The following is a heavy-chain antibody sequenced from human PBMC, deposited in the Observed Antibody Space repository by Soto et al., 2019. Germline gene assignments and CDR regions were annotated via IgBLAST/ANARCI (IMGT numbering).Heavy chain of an antibody. V-gene: IGHV3-30*18. D-gene: IGHD3-10*01. J-gene: IGHJ6*02. CDR1: GFTFSSYG. Sequence: GGSLRLSCAASGFTFSSYGMHWVRQAPGKGLEWVAVISYDGSNKYYADSVKGRFTISRDNSKNTLYLQMNSLRAEDTAVYYCVKDQESLGSGQDYYYYYGMDVWGQGTTVTVSS. CDR3: VKDQESLGSGQDYYYYYGMDV. CDR2: ISYDGSNK.